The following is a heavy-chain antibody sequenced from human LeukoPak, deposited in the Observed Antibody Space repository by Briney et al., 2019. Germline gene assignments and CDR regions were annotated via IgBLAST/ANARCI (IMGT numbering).Heavy chain of an antibody. V-gene: IGHV3-23*01. CDR2: IRPNSERT. CDR1: GFTFSSYA. J-gene: IGHJ4*02. D-gene: IGHD3-9*01. Sequence: GGSLRLSCAASGFTFSSYAISWVRQAPGKGLEWVSAIRPNSERTYYADSVKGRFTISRDNSKNTLYLQMNSLRAEDTAVYYCAKPPRYFDWPAFDYWGQGTLVTVSS. CDR3: AKPPRYFDWPAFDY.